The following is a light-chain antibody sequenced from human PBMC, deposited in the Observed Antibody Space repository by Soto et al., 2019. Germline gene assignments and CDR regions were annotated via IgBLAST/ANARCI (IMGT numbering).Light chain of an antibody. CDR1: SSDIGGYNY. Sequence: QSALTQPPSASGSPGQSVTISCTGTSSDIGGYNYVSWYQQHPGKAPRLMIYEVIKRPSEVPERFSGSKSGNTASLTVSGLQADDEADYYCSSYAGGNSLVVFGGGTKLTVL. CDR2: EVI. CDR3: SSYAGGNSLVV. J-gene: IGLJ2*01. V-gene: IGLV2-8*01.